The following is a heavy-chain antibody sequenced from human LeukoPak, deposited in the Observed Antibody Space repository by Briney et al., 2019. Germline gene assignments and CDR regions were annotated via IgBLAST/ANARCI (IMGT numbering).Heavy chain of an antibody. Sequence: SETLSLTCAVYGGSFSGYYWSWIRQPPGKGLEWIGEINHSGSTNYNPSLKSRVTISVDTTKNQFSVQLSAVIGAHTAVYYCSRYGVKMSLVRAHFDYWGQGTLVTVSS. V-gene: IGHV4-34*01. D-gene: IGHD6-13*01. CDR3: SRYGVKMSLVRAHFDY. J-gene: IGHJ4*02. CDR2: INHSGST. CDR1: GGSFSGYY.